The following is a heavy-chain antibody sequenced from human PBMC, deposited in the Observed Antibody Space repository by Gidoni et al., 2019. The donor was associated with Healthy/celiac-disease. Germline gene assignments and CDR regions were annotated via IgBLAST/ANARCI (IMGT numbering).Heavy chain of an antibody. CDR2: ISYDGSNK. D-gene: IGHD3-9*01. V-gene: IGHV3-30*18. J-gene: IGHJ3*02. Sequence: QLQLVVSGGAVVQPVRSLRLSCAASGFTFTRYGMLWVRQAPGKGLEWVAVISYDGSNKYYADSVKGRFTISRDNSKNTLYLQMNSLRAEDTAVYYCAKGPVLRYFDWLSSDAFDIWGQGTMVTVSS. CDR1: GFTFTRYG. CDR3: AKGPVLRYFDWLSSDAFDI.